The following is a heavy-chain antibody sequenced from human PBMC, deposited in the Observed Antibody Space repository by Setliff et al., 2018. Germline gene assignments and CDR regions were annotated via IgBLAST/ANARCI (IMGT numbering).Heavy chain of an antibody. Sequence: SETLSLTCTVSRGPINSHYWSWIRQPAGKGLEWIGRIYADGSTNYNPSLKSRVTMSIDTSKNQFFLEVRSVTAADTAVYYCARDRGSNNSPEDFDYWGLERWSPSPQ. D-gene: IGHD1-20*01. V-gene: IGHV4-4*07. J-gene: IGHJ4*01. CDR3: ARDRGSNNSPEDFDY. CDR2: IYADGST. CDR1: RGPINSHY.